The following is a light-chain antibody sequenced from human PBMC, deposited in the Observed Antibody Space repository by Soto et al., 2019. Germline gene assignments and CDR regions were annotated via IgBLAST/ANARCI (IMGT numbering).Light chain of an antibody. V-gene: IGLV2-14*01. Sequence: QSVLTQPASVSASPGQSIFISCTGTSEDIGAYDYVSWYQQHPGKAPKLILYAVNDRPSGVSSRFSGSKSGNTASLTISGLQAEDEADYFCTSSTTDSLYVFGTGTKVTVL. J-gene: IGLJ1*01. CDR1: SEDIGAYDY. CDR2: AVN. CDR3: TSSTTDSLYV.